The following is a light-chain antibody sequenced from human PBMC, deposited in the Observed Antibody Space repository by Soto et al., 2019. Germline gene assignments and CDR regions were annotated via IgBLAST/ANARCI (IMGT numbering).Light chain of an antibody. V-gene: IGKV3-15*01. CDR2: GAS. CDR1: QSVSTN. Sequence: EIVMTQSPVTLSVSPGERATLSCRASQSVSTNLAWYQHKPGQAPRFLIYGASPRATGIPARFSGSWSGTEFTLTISSLQAEDSAVYYCQQYNDLRTFGGGTKVDIK. CDR3: QQYNDLRT. J-gene: IGKJ4*02.